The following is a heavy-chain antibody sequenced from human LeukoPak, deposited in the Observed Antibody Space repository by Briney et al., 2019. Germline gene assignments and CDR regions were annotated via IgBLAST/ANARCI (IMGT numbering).Heavy chain of an antibody. Sequence: SGGSLRLSCAASGFTVSSNYMSWVRQAPGKGLEWVSVIYNGGSTYYADSVKGRFTISRDNSKNTLYLQMNSLRAEDTAVYYCARGQQLVLGAFDIWGQGTMVTVSS. D-gene: IGHD6-13*01. CDR3: ARGQQLVLGAFDI. CDR2: IYNGGST. CDR1: GFTVSSNY. V-gene: IGHV3-53*01. J-gene: IGHJ3*02.